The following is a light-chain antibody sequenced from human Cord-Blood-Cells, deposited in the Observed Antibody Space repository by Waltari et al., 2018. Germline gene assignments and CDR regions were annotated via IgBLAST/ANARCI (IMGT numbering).Light chain of an antibody. J-gene: IGKJ1*01. CDR2: GAS. Sequence: ELVLTQSPGTLSLSPGERAILSCRASQRVSISYLAWYQQKPGQAPRLLIYGASSRATGIPDRFSGSGSGTDFTLTISRLEPEDFAVYYCQQYGSSPKTFGQGTKVEIK. V-gene: IGKV3-20*01. CDR3: QQYGSSPKT. CDR1: QRVSISY.